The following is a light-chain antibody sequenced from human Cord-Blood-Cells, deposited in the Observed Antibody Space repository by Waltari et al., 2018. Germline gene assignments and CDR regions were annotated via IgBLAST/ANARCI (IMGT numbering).Light chain of an antibody. Sequence: QSALTQPASVSGPPGQSITISCTGTSSDVGGYNYVSWYQQHPGKAPKLMIYEVSHRPSGVSNRFSGSKSGNTASLTISGLQAEDEADYYCSSYTSSSTYVFGTGTKVTVL. CDR1: SSDVGGYNY. V-gene: IGLV2-14*01. CDR3: SSYTSSSTYV. CDR2: EVS. J-gene: IGLJ1*01.